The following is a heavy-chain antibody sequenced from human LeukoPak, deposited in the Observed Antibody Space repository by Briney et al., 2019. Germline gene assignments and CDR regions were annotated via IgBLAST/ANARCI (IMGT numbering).Heavy chain of an antibody. D-gene: IGHD2-15*01. V-gene: IGHV3-23*01. CDR3: ATLVVAADTFDY. Sequence: GGSLRLPCAASGFTFSSYAMSWVRQAPGKGLEWVSAISGSGGSTYYADSVKGRFTISRDNSKNTLYLQMNSLRAEDTAVYYCATLVVAADTFDYWGQGTLVTVSS. CDR2: ISGSGGST. CDR1: GFTFSSYA. J-gene: IGHJ4*02.